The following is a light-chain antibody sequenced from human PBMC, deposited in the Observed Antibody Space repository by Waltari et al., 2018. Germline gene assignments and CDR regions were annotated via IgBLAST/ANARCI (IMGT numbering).Light chain of an antibody. Sequence: QSALTQPASVSGSPGQSITISCTGTSNDVGASNFVSWYQQHPGRAPQPMIYDFTERPSGISYRCSGSKSANTDSLTISGLLPEDEAIYYCSSFTDTHTLLFGGGTTVTVL. J-gene: IGLJ2*01. CDR2: DFT. V-gene: IGLV2-14*03. CDR3: SSFTDTHTLL. CDR1: SNDVGASNF.